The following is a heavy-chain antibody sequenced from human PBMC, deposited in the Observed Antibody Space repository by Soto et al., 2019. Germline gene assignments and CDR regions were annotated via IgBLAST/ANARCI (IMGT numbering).Heavy chain of an antibody. J-gene: IGHJ5*01. CDR3: VRDQKYFRVNGNWFDS. CDR2: VSGNNGAS. D-gene: IGHD2-2*01. V-gene: IGHV1-18*04. Sequence: ASVKVSCKXSGYTSADFVISWVRQAPGQGLEWMGWVSGNNGASNPAPKVQGRITMTLDTSTGVSYMALRSLRSDDTAIYYCVRDQKYFRVNGNWFDSWGQGTLVTVSS. CDR1: GYTSADFV.